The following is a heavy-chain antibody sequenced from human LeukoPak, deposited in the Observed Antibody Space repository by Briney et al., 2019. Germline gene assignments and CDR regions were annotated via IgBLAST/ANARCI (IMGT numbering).Heavy chain of an antibody. CDR2: IWFDGSNK. D-gene: IGHD1-1*01. CDR3: VRDPSGSGFAFDS. J-gene: IGHJ4*02. V-gene: IGHV3-33*01. CDR1: GFIFSNDA. Sequence: QPGRSLRLSCAASGFIFSNDAMHWVRQAPGKGLEWVAFIWFDGSNKHYADSVEGRFTISRDNSEDTLYLQMNSLRAEDTAVYYCVRDPSGSGFAFDSWGQGALVTVSS.